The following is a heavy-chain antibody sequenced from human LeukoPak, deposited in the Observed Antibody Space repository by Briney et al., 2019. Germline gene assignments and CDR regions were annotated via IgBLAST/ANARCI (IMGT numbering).Heavy chain of an antibody. J-gene: IGHJ5*02. Sequence: PSETLSLTCTVSGGSISSGGYYWSWIRQPPGKGLEWIGYIYHSGSTYYNPSLKSRVTISVDRSKNQFSLKLSSVTAADTAVYYCARSRITIFGGGENWFDPWGQGTLVTVSS. V-gene: IGHV4-30-2*01. CDR1: GGSISSGGYY. CDR2: IYHSGST. D-gene: IGHD3-3*01. CDR3: ARSRITIFGGGENWFDP.